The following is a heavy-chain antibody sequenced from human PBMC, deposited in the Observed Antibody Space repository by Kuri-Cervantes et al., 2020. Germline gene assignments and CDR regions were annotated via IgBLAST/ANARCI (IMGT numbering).Heavy chain of an antibody. J-gene: IGHJ4*02. D-gene: IGHD2-8*01. CDR3: ARVDVWAAPFDY. CDR1: GFTFSSYA. Sequence: GESLKISCAASGFTFSSYAMSWVRQAPGKGLEWVAVIWYDGSNKYYADSVKGRFTISRDNSKNTLYLQMNSLRAEDTAVYYCARVDVWAAPFDYWGQGTLVTVSS. V-gene: IGHV3-33*08. CDR2: IWYDGSNK.